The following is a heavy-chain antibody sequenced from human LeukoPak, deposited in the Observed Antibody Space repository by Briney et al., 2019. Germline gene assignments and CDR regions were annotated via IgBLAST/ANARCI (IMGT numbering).Heavy chain of an antibody. CDR2: IYYSGST. CDR3: ASILSGYNHYDY. CDR1: GGSISSYY. J-gene: IGHJ4*02. D-gene: IGHD3-22*01. V-gene: IGHV4-59*01. Sequence: PSETLSLTCTVSGGSISSYYWSWIRQPPGKGLEWIGYIYYSGSTNYNPSLKSRVTISVDTSKNQFSLKLSSVTAADTAVYYCASILSGYNHYDYWGQGTPVTVSS.